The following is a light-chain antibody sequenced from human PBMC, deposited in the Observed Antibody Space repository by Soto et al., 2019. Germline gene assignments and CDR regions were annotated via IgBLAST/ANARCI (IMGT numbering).Light chain of an antibody. CDR1: SGHSSYA. CDR2: LNSDGSH. Sequence: QLVLTQSPSASASLGASVKLTCTLSSGHSSYAIAWHQQQPEKGPRYLMKLNSDGSHSKGDGIPDRFSGSSSGAERYLTISSLQSEDEADSYCQTWGTGIAVFGGGTQLTVL. J-gene: IGLJ7*01. V-gene: IGLV4-69*01. CDR3: QTWGTGIAV.